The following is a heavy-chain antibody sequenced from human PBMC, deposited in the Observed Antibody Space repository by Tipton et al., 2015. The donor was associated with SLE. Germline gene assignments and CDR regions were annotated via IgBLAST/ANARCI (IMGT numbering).Heavy chain of an antibody. J-gene: IGHJ4*02. CDR1: GFTFSSYS. CDR2: ISSSSTYI. V-gene: IGHV3-21*01. CDR3: ARDQWAYSSSGNECDY. D-gene: IGHD6-13*01. Sequence: GSLRLSCAASGFTFSSYSMTWVRQAPGKGLEWVSAISSSSTYIYYADSVRGRFTISRDNAKNSLYLQMNSLGAEDTAVYYCARDQWAYSSSGNECDYWGQRTLVTVSS.